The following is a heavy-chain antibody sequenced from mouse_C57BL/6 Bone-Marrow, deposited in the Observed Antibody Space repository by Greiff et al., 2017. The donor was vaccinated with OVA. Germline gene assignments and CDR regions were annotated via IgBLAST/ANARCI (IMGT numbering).Heavy chain of an antibody. V-gene: IGHV1-26*01. CDR3: ARKNSGRDY. D-gene: IGHD1-3*01. CDR1: GYTFTDYY. Sequence: EVQLQQSGPELVKPGASVKISCKASGYTFTDYYMNWVKQSHGKSLEWIGDINPNNGGTSYNQKFKGKATLTVDKSSSTAYMELRSLTSEDSAVYYCARKNSGRDYWGQGTTLTVSS. J-gene: IGHJ2*01. CDR2: INPNNGGT.